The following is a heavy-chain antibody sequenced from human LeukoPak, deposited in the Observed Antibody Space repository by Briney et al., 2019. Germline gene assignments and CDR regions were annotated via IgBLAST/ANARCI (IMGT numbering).Heavy chain of an antibody. J-gene: IGHJ4*02. CDR1: GFTFSSYG. CDR2: ISYDGSNK. V-gene: IGHV3-30*03. Sequence: PGGSLRLSCAASGFTFSSYGMHWVRQAPGKGLEWAAVISYDGSNKYYADSVKGRFTISRDNSKNTLYLQMDSLRAEDTAVYYCATYVDTAMVLDYWGQGTLVTVSS. CDR3: ATYVDTAMVLDY. D-gene: IGHD5-18*01.